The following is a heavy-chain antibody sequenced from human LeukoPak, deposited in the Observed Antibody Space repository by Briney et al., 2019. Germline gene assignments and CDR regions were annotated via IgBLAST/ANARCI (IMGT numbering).Heavy chain of an antibody. CDR2: ISGSGGST. CDR1: GFTFSSYW. Sequence: PGGSLRLSCAASGFTFSSYWMSWVRQAPGKGLEWVSAISGSGGSTYYADSVKGRFTISRDNSKNTLYLQMNSLRAEDTAVYYCAKAGDYGDYSYYFDYWGQGTLVTVSS. CDR3: AKAGDYGDYSYYFDY. D-gene: IGHD4-17*01. V-gene: IGHV3-23*01. J-gene: IGHJ4*02.